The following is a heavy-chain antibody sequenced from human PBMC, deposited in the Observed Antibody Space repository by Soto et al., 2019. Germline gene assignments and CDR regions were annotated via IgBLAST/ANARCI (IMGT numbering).Heavy chain of an antibody. V-gene: IGHV1-24*01. CDR3: ATLIGQQLTYDY. CDR1: GYTFTGYY. CDR2: FDPEDGET. Sequence: ASVKVSCKASGYTFTGYYMHWVRQAPGKGLEWMGGFDPEDGETIYAQKFQGRVTMTEDTSTDTAYMELSSLRSEDTAVYYCATLIGQQLTYDYWGQGTLVTVSS. J-gene: IGHJ4*02. D-gene: IGHD6-13*01.